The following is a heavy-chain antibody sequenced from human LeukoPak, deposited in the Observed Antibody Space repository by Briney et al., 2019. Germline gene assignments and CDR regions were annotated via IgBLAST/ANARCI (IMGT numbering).Heavy chain of an antibody. Sequence: GGSLRLSCATSGLTFSSYAMTWVRQAPGKGLEWVSGISGSGGSTDYADSVKGRFTISRDNSKNTLYLQMNSLRAEDTAVYYCAKVGKQWLVRDLWGQGTLVTVSS. D-gene: IGHD6-19*01. J-gene: IGHJ4*02. CDR1: GLTFSSYA. CDR2: ISGSGGST. V-gene: IGHV3-23*01. CDR3: AKVGKQWLVRDL.